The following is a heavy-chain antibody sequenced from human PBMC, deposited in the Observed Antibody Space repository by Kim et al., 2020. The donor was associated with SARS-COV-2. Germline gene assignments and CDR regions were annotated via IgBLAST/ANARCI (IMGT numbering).Heavy chain of an antibody. D-gene: IGHD2-15*01. J-gene: IGHJ1*01. V-gene: IGHV4-39*07. CDR3: ASGPRADIVVVVAATGVYFQH. CDR2: IYYSGST. CDR1: GGSISSSSYY. Sequence: SETLSLTCTVSGGSISSSSYYWGWIRQPPGKGLEWIGSIYYSGSTYYNPSLKSRVTISVDTSKNQFSLKLSSVTAADTAVYYCASGPRADIVVVVAATGVYFQHWGQGTLVTVSS.